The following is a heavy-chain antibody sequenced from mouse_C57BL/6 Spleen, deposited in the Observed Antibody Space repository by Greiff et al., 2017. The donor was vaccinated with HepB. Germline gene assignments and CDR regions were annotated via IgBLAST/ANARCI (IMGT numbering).Heavy chain of an antibody. D-gene: IGHD1-1*01. CDR1: GYSLTGYY. CDR2: INPSTGGT. V-gene: IGHV1-42*01. J-gene: IGHJ2*01. CDR3: ERTTVVDPFGY. Sequence: VQLQQSGPELVKPGASVKISCKASGYSLTGYYMNWVKQSPEKSLEWIGEINPSTGGTTYNQKFKAKATLTVDKSSSTAYMQLKSLTSEDSAVYYSERTTVVDPFGYWGQGTTLTVSS.